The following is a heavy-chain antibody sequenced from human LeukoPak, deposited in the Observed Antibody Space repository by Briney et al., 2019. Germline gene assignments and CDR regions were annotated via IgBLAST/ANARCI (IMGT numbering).Heavy chain of an antibody. J-gene: IGHJ4*02. CDR3: ARRDSGREFFDH. CDR1: GYYFTAYW. V-gene: IGHV5-51*01. Sequence: GESLNISCKASGYYFTAYWIGWVRQMPGEGLEWMGIIYPGDSDTRYSPSFQGQVTISADKSISTAYLQWSRLKASDTAMYYCARRDSGREFFDHWGQGTLVTVSS. CDR2: IYPGDSDT. D-gene: IGHD5-12*01.